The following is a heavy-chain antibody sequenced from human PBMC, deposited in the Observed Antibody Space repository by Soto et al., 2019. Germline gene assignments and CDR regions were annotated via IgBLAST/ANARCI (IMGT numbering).Heavy chain of an antibody. D-gene: IGHD6-13*01. CDR3: AKRISSSWYSLGTLDY. CDR1: GFTFSSYA. CDR2: ISGSGGST. Sequence: GGSVRLSCAASGFTFSSYAMSWVRQAPGKGLEWVSAISGSGGSTYYADSVKGRFTISRDNSKNTLYLQMNSLRAEDTAVYYCAKRISSSWYSLGTLDYWGQGTLVTVSS. V-gene: IGHV3-23*01. J-gene: IGHJ4*02.